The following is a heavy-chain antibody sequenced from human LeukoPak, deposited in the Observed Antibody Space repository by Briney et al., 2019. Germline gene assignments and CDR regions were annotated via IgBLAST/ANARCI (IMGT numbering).Heavy chain of an antibody. Sequence: GGSLRLSCAASGFAFYNYAMSWVRQAPGKGLEWVSTTSGTGGSTYYADSVKGRFTISRDNSKNTLYLQMHSLRAEDTAVYYCAKDMGSGSPRDYGMDVWGLGTTVTVSS. CDR1: GFAFYNYA. CDR2: TSGTGGST. V-gene: IGHV3-23*01. D-gene: IGHD3-10*01. J-gene: IGHJ6*02. CDR3: AKDMGSGSPRDYGMDV.